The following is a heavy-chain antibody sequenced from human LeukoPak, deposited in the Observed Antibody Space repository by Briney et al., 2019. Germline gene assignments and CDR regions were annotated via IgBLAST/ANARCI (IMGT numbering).Heavy chain of an antibody. Sequence: ASVKVSCKTSGYTFTAHDIFWVRQAAGQGLEWMGWMNPKSGSTAYAQKVQGRVTFTRNTSITTAYVDLTNLRYEDTAMYYCARGRQMSINWYFDLWGRGTQVTVAS. CDR2: MNPKSGST. J-gene: IGHJ2*01. CDR3: ARGRQMSINWYFDL. CDR1: GYTFTAHD. D-gene: IGHD3-10*01. V-gene: IGHV1-8*03.